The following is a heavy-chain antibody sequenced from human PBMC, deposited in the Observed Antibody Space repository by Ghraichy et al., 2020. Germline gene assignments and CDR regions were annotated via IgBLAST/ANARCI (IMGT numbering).Heavy chain of an antibody. J-gene: IGHJ6*02. D-gene: IGHD2-2*01. CDR1: GGSFSGYY. CDR2: INHSGST. Sequence: ETLSLTCAVYGGSFSGYYWSWIRQPPGKGLEWIGEINHSGSTNYNPSLKSRVTISVDTSKNQFSLKLSSVTAADTAVYYCARGPYCSSTSCSSFYDFWSGYDYYGMDVWGQGTTVTVSS. V-gene: IGHV4-34*01. CDR3: ARGPYCSSTSCSSFYDFWSGYDYYGMDV.